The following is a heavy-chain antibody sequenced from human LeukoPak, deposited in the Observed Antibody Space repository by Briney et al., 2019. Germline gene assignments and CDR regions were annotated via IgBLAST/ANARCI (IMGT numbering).Heavy chain of an antibody. V-gene: IGHV3-23*01. Sequence: GGSLRLSCAASGFTFRSYAMSWVRQAPGKGLEWVSAISGSGGSTYYADSVKGRFTISRDNSKNTLYLQMNSLRAEDTAVYYCAKDLVRSSSSSTSYMDVWGKGTTVTVSS. D-gene: IGHD6-6*01. J-gene: IGHJ6*03. CDR3: AKDLVRSSSSSTSYMDV. CDR2: ISGSGGST. CDR1: GFTFRSYA.